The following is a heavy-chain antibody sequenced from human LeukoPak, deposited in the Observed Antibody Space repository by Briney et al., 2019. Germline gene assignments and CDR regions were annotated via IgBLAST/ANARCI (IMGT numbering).Heavy chain of an antibody. V-gene: IGHV3-7*01. CDR1: GFTVSSNW. CDR3: ARYHRVVLTGGYSLDI. CDR2: IKQNGSEK. J-gene: IGHJ3*02. D-gene: IGHD2-21*02. Sequence: GGSLRLFCPVSGFTVSSNWMSCVRQAPGKGLEWVANIKQNGSEKYYVDSVKGRFTISRDNAKNSLYLQMNSLRAEDTAVYYCARYHRVVLTGGYSLDIWGKGTMVTVSS.